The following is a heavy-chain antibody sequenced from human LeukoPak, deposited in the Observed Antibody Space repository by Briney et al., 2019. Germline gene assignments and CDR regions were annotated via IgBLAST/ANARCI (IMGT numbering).Heavy chain of an antibody. J-gene: IGHJ4*02. V-gene: IGHV3-30*02. CDR2: IAHHGNNK. D-gene: IGHD2-8*02. CDR3: AKDGSWSCTD. CDR1: GFTFSSSA. Sequence: PGGTLRLSCGASGFTFSSSAMHWVRQGPAKGLEWVAYIAHHGNNKYYADSVKGRFTISRDKSKGSLYLQMNSLRADDTAVYYCAKDGSWSCTDWGQGTLVRVSS.